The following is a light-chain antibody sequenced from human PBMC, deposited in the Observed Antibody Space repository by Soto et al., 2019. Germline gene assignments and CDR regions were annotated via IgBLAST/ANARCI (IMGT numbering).Light chain of an antibody. Sequence: EIVLTQSPGTLSLSPGEGATLSCRTSQSISSSYLSWFQQRPGQAPGVLIYGASNRASGIPDRFSGSGSGTDFTLTISSLEREDFAVYYCQYYGRSPPYTFGQGTKLDIK. V-gene: IGKV3-20*01. J-gene: IGKJ2*01. CDR2: GAS. CDR1: QSISSSY. CDR3: QYYGRSPPYT.